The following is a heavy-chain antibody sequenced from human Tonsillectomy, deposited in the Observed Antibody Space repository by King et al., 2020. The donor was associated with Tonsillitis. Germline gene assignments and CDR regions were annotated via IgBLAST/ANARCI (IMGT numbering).Heavy chain of an antibody. CDR1: GYSFTSYW. D-gene: IGHD5-12*01. J-gene: IGHJ4*02. V-gene: IGHV5-51*01. CDR3: ARRKYSDYDGWWYDY. CDR2: IYPGDSDT. Sequence: QLVQSGAEVKKPGASLKISCKGSGYSFTSYWIGWVRQMPGKGLEWMGNIYPGDSDTRYSPSLQGQVTISADKSISTAYLQWSSLKASDTAMYYCARRKYSDYDGWWYDYWGQGTLVTVSS.